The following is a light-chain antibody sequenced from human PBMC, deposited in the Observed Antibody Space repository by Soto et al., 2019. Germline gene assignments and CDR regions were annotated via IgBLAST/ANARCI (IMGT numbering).Light chain of an antibody. CDR3: SSYAGSSNV. CDR1: SSDVGGYNY. V-gene: IGLV2-8*01. CDR2: EVN. J-gene: IGLJ1*01. Sequence: QPALTQPPSASGSPGQSVAISCTVTSSDVGGYNYVSWYQQHPGKAPKLMIYEVNKRPSGVPDRFSGSKSGNTASLTVSGLQAEDEADYYCSSYAGSSNVFGTGTKVTVL.